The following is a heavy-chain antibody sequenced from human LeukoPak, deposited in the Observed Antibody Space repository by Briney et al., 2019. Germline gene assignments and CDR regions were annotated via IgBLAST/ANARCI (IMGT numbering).Heavy chain of an antibody. CDR1: GNSFNTYW. V-gene: IGHV5-51*01. CDR2: IYPGDSDT. Sequence: GESLKISCDGSGNSFNTYWIAWMRQVPGKGLEWMGIIYPGDSDTRYSPSFQGQVTISADKSISTAYLQWSSLKTSDTAMYYCARRYHDYSGYSRQFDYWGQGTLVTVSS. D-gene: IGHD3-22*01. J-gene: IGHJ4*02. CDR3: ARRYHDYSGYSRQFDY.